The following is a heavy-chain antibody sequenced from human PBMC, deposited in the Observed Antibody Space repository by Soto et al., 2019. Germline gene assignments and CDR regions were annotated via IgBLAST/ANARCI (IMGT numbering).Heavy chain of an antibody. D-gene: IGHD2-2*01. Sequence: EVQLLESGGGLVQPGGSLRLSCAASGFTFSSYAMSWVRQAPGKGLEWVSAISGSGGSTYYADSVKGRFTISRDNSKNPLVPQMNSLGAEGTAVYYWAKDRFGGGDIVVVGGYWGQGTLVTVSS. CDR2: ISGSGGST. J-gene: IGHJ4*02. V-gene: IGHV3-23*01. CDR3: AKDRFGGGDIVVVGGY. CDR1: GFTFSSYA.